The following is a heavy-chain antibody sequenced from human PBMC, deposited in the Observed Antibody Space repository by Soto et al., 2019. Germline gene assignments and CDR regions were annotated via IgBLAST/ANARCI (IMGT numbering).Heavy chain of an antibody. V-gene: IGHV4-39*01. CDR2: IYFSGST. Sequence: QLQLQESGPGLVKPSETLSLICTDSGCSISSSSFYWGWIRQPPGKGLELIGSIYFSGSTYYRPSLKTRVTISVDTSKNQFPRRVSAETAADTAVYYCARRERASGTDWWFDPWGQGTMVTVSS. CDR1: GCSISSSSFY. J-gene: IGHJ5*02. D-gene: IGHD6-13*01. CDR3: ARRERASGTDWWFDP.